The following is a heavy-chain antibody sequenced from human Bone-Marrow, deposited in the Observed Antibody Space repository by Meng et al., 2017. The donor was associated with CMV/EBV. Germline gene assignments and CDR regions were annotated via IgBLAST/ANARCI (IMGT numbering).Heavy chain of an antibody. D-gene: IGHD3-10*01. V-gene: IGHV1-8*01. CDR2: VNPNSGNT. Sequence: ASVKVSCKASGYTFTSYYINWVRQATGQGLEWMGWVNPNSGNTGYAQKFQGRVTMTRNTSIRTANMELDSLRAEDSAVYYCARGRGRFDYWGQGTLVTVSS. J-gene: IGHJ4*02. CDR1: GYTFTSYY. CDR3: ARGRGRFDY.